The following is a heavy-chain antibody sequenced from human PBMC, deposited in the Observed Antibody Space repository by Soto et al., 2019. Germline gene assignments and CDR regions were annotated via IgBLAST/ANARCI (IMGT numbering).Heavy chain of an antibody. D-gene: IGHD6-19*01. CDR3: ARDRSRQQWLVHFDY. V-gene: IGHV1-46*01. J-gene: IGHJ4*02. CDR2: INPSGGST. Sequence: ASVKVSCKASGXTFTXYYMHXVRQXPXQGLEWMGIINPSGGSTSYAQKFQGRVTMTRDTSTSTVYMELSSLRSEDTALYYCARDRSRQQWLVHFDYWGQGTLVTVS. CDR1: GXTFTXYY.